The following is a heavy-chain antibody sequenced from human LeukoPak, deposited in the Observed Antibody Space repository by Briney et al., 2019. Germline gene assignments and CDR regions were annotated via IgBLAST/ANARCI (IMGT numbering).Heavy chain of an antibody. CDR1: GYSISSGYY. CDR2: IYHSGST. V-gene: IGHV4-38-2*02. D-gene: IGHD3-3*02. CDR3: ARSILTLGYYFDY. Sequence: SETLSLTCTVSGYSISSGYYWGWIRQPPGKGREWIGSIYHSGSTYYNPSLKSRVTISVDTSKNQFSLKLSSVTAAETAVYYCARSILTLGYYFDYWGQGTLVTVSS. J-gene: IGHJ4*02.